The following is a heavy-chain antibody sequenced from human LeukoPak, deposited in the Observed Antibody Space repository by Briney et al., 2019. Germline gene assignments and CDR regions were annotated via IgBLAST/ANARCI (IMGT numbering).Heavy chain of an antibody. Sequence: KPGGSLRLSCAASGFTFSDYYMSWIRQAPGKGLEWVSYIDSSGGYMFYADSVKGRFIISRDNAKDSLYLQMNSLRVEDTAVYYCLRGDRRDYWGQGTLVTVSS. CDR3: LRGDRRDY. J-gene: IGHJ4*02. V-gene: IGHV3-11*04. CDR2: IDSSGGYM. CDR1: GFTFSDYY.